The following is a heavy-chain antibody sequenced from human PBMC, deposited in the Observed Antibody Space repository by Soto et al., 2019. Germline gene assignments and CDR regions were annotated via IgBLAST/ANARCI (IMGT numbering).Heavy chain of an antibody. J-gene: IGHJ4*01. CDR3: AKGENLGPKTGYAFDP. V-gene: IGHV6-1*01. Sequence: QVQLQQSGPGLVKPSQTLSLTCAISGDSVSSNTASWNGIRQSPSRGLECLGRTYFMSKWYNDYAVSVKSRIIINQDTSNTQFSLQLISVTPEDTAVYFCAKGENLGPKTGYAFDPWGQGIMVNVSS. D-gene: IGHD5-12*01. CDR1: GDSVSSNTAS. CDR2: TYFMSKWYN.